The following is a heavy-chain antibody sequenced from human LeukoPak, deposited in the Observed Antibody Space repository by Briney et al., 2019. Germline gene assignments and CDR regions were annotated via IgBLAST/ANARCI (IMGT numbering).Heavy chain of an antibody. CDR1: GFTFSSYG. CDR2: IWYDGSNK. Sequence: GGSLRLSCAASGFTFSSYGMHWVRQAPGKGPEWVAVIWYDGSNKYYADSVKGRFTISRDNSKNTLYLQMNSLRAEDTAVYYCAKDSAITMAHYFDYWGQGTLVTVSS. J-gene: IGHJ4*02. CDR3: AKDSAITMAHYFDY. D-gene: IGHD3-10*01. V-gene: IGHV3-33*06.